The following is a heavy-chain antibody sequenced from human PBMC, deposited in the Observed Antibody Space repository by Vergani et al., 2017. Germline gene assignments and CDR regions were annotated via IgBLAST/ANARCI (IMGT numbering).Heavy chain of an antibody. CDR1: GFTFNQYG. J-gene: IGHJ5*02. V-gene: IGHV3-33*01. Sequence: QVQLVESGGGVVQPGRSLRLSCAASGFTFNQYGMHWVRQAPGKGLEWVAVTWYDGNNKQYADSVKGRLTIYRDNSKSTMYRQMNSLRDEDTSVYYCARDLRLLYNRFDPWGQGTLVTVSS. D-gene: IGHD1-14*01. CDR3: ARDLRLLYNRFDP. CDR2: TWYDGNNK.